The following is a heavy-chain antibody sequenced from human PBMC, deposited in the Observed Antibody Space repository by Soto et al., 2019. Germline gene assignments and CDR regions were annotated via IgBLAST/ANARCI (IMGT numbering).Heavy chain of an antibody. CDR3: AKVVVAATPRRAFDI. CDR2: ISYDGSNK. D-gene: IGHD2-15*01. CDR1: GFTFSSYA. Sequence: QVQLVESGGGVVQPGRSLRLSCAASGFTFSSYAMHWVRQAPGKGLEWVAGISYDGSNKYYADSVKGRFTISRDNSRNTLYLQLNSLRAEDTAVYNCAKVVVAATPRRAFDIWGQGIMVTVS. V-gene: IGHV3-30*18. J-gene: IGHJ3*02.